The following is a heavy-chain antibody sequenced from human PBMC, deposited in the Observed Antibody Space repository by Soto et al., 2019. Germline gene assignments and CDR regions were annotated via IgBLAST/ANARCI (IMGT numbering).Heavy chain of an antibody. D-gene: IGHD1-1*01. CDR1: GYTFTSYG. CDR2: IIPVFGTA. Sequence: SVKVSCKASGYTFTSYGISWVRQAPGQGLECMGGIIPVFGTANYAQKFQGRVTINADESTSTVYMELSSLRSEDTAVYYCARGWNDFPHWGQGTLVTVSS. V-gene: IGHV1-69*13. J-gene: IGHJ1*01. CDR3: ARGWNDFPH.